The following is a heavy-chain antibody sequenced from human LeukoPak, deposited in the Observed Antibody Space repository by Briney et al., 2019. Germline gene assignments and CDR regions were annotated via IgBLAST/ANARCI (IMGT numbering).Heavy chain of an antibody. J-gene: IGHJ4*02. D-gene: IGHD6-6*01. Sequence: GGSLRLSCAAAGFTFRSSSMTWVRPAPAKGLEWVSSISARSDYIYYADSVRGRFTISRDNAENSLYLQMNSLRVEDTAVYFCVRGGSSSSGPADYWGQGTLVTVSS. CDR3: VRGGSSSSGPADY. V-gene: IGHV3-21*01. CDR1: GFTFRSSS. CDR2: ISARSDYI.